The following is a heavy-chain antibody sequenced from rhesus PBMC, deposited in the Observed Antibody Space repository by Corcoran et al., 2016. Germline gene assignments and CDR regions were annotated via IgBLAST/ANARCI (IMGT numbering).Heavy chain of an antibody. D-gene: IGHD3-3*01. CDR1: GYTFTDYY. CDR3: ARENNIWTGFSY. V-gene: IGHV1S2*01. CDR2: INPYNGNT. J-gene: IGHJ4*01. Sequence: QVQLVQSGAEVKKPGSSVKVSCKASGYTFTDYYMHWVRQAPRQGLEWMGWINPYNGNTKYAQKFQGRVTMTRDTSTSTAYMELSSLRSEDTAVYSCARENNIWTGFSYWGQGVLVTVSS.